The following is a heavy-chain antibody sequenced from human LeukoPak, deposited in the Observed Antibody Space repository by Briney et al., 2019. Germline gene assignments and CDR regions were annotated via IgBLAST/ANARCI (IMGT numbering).Heavy chain of an antibody. Sequence: GGCLRLSCAASGFAFRSCWMHWVRQAPGEGLVWVSAITEHRSNRDYADSVKDRFTIYRDNAKNRVYLQMNSLRADDTAVYYCARDVWDSGSQWGQGTLVTVSS. CDR2: ITEHRSNR. CDR3: ARDVWDSGSQ. J-gene: IGHJ4*02. D-gene: IGHD3-10*01. V-gene: IGHV3-74*01. CDR1: GFAFRSCW.